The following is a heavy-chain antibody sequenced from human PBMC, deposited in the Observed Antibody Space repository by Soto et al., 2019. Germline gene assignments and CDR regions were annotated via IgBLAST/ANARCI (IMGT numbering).Heavy chain of an antibody. D-gene: IGHD2-21*02. Sequence: SETLSLTCTVSGGSVSSSSYYWGWIRQPPGKGLEWIGSIYYSGSTYDNPSFKSRVTISVDTSKNQFSLNLISVTAADTAVYYCARVRVVVTAKIYYYYGMDVWGQGTTVTVSS. CDR1: GGSVSSSSYY. V-gene: IGHV4-39*07. CDR2: IYYSGST. CDR3: ARVRVVVTAKIYYYYGMDV. J-gene: IGHJ6*02.